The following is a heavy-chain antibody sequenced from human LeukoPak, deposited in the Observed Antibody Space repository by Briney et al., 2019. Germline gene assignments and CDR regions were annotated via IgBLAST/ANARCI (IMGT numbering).Heavy chain of an antibody. D-gene: IGHD2-2*01. CDR2: ISSSSSYI. Sequence: GGSLRLSCAASGFTFSSYSMNWVRQAPGKGLEWVSSISSSSSYIYYADSVKGRFTISRDNAKSSLYLQMNSLRAEDTAVYYCARGVVVVVPAAIIHYYYYMDVWGKGTTVTVSS. V-gene: IGHV3-21*01. J-gene: IGHJ6*03. CDR3: ARGVVVVVPAAIIHYYYYMDV. CDR1: GFTFSSYS.